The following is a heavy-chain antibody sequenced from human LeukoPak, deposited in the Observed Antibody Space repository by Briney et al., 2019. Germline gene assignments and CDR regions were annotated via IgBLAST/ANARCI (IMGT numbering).Heavy chain of an antibody. D-gene: IGHD2-15*01. CDR3: AKVRYGGGSCYLRQCVEDAFDI. J-gene: IGHJ3*02. CDR2: ISGSGGNR. V-gene: IGHV3-23*01. CDR1: GFTFSSYA. Sequence: QAGGSLRLSCAASGFTFSSYAMSWVRQAPGKGLEWVSVISGSGGNRYYADSVKGRFTISRDNSKNTLYLQMNSLRAEDTAVYYCAKVRYGGGSCYLRQCVEDAFDIWGQGTMVTVSS.